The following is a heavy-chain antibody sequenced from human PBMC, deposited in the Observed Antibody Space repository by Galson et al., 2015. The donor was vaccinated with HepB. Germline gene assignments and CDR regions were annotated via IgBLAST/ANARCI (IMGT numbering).Heavy chain of an antibody. V-gene: IGHV3-23*01. J-gene: IGHJ6*02. Sequence: SLRLSCAASGFTFNSYAMSWVRQAPGKGLEWVSGISGSGGSTYYADSVTGRFTISRDNSKNTLYLQMSSLRAEDTAVYYCAKIRSQDYYYHGMDVWGQGTTVTASS. D-gene: IGHD1-26*01. CDR1: GFTFNSYA. CDR3: AKIRSQDYYYHGMDV. CDR2: ISGSGGST.